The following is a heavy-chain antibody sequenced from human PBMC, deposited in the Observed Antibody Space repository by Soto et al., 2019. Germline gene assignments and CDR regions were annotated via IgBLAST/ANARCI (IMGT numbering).Heavy chain of an antibody. D-gene: IGHD2-15*01. CDR3: ARGTVVTSNYYFDY. J-gene: IGHJ4*02. CDR2: INPNSGGT. Sequence: GASVKVSCKASGYTFTGYYMHWVRQAPGQGLEWMGWINPNSGGTNYAQKFQGWVTMTRDTSISTAYMELSRLRSDDTAVYYCARGTVVTSNYYFDYWGQGTLVTVSS. V-gene: IGHV1-2*04. CDR1: GYTFTGYY.